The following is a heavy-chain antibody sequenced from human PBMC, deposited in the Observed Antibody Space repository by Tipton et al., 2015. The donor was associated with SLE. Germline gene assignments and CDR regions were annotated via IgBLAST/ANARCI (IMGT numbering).Heavy chain of an antibody. V-gene: IGHV3-30*02. CDR3: AKDLWLYGDFGSWFDP. D-gene: IGHD4-17*01. Sequence: SLRLSCAASGFTFSSYGMHWVRQAPGKGLEGVAFIRYDGSNKYYADSVKGRFTISRDNSKNTLYLQMNSLRPEDTAVYYCAKDLWLYGDFGSWFDPWGQGTLVTVSS. CDR1: GFTFSSYG. CDR2: IRYDGSNK. J-gene: IGHJ5*02.